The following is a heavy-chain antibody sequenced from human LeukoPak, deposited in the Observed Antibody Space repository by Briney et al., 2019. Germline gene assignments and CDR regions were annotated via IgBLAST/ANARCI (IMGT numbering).Heavy chain of an antibody. CDR2: ISSCSSYI. Sequence: PGGSLRLSCAASGFTFNNYAMSWVRQAPGKGLEWVSSISSCSSYIYYADSVKGRFTISRDNAKNSLYLQMNSLRAEDTAVYYCARDLVVPAAIPLDYWGQGTLVTVSS. J-gene: IGHJ4*02. D-gene: IGHD2-2*02. V-gene: IGHV3-21*01. CDR3: ARDLVVPAAIPLDY. CDR1: GFTFNNYA.